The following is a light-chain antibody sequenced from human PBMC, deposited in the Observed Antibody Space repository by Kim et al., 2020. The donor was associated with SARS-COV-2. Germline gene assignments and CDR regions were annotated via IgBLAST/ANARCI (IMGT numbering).Light chain of an antibody. V-gene: IGKV3-11*01. J-gene: IGKJ4*01. CDR1: QSVSTY. Sequence: EILLTQSPATLSLSPGERATLSCRASQSVSTYLAWYQQKPGQAPRLLIYDSSTRAPGIPARFVGRGSGTDFTLTITGLDPEDFAVYYCQQRSDWPPLTFGGGTRVEI. CDR2: DSS. CDR3: QQRSDWPPLT.